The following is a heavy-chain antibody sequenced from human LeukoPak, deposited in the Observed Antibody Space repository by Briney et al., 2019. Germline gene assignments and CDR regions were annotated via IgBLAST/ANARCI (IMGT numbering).Heavy chain of an antibody. Sequence: PGGSLRLSCAASGFSFSSYAMHWVRQAPGKGLEWVAVISYDGSNKYYADSVKGRFTISRDNSKNTLYLQMNSLRAEDTAVYYCARDLREYSNYVWSLPDYWGQGTLVTVSS. CDR1: GFSFSSYA. CDR3: ARDLREYSNYVWSLPDY. CDR2: ISYDGSNK. D-gene: IGHD4-11*01. J-gene: IGHJ4*02. V-gene: IGHV3-30*04.